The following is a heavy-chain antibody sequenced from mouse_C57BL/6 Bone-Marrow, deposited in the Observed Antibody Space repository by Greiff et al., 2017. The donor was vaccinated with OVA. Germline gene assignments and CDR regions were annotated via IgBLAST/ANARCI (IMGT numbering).Heavy chain of an antibody. Sequence: EVKLVESGGGLVQPGGSLSLSCAASGFTFTDYYMSWVRQPPGKALEWLGFIRHKANGYTTESSASVKGRFTISRDTSQSILYPQRYALVAEDSATYYCARYPPLGGNYEGGFDYWGQGTTLTVSS. J-gene: IGHJ2*01. CDR1: GFTFTDYY. V-gene: IGHV7-3*01. CDR2: IRHKANGYTT. CDR3: ARYPPLGGNYEGGFDY. D-gene: IGHD2-1*01.